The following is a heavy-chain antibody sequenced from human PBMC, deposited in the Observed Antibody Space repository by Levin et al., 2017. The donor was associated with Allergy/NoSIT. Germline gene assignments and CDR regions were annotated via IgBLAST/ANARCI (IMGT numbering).Heavy chain of an antibody. CDR1: GYTFTGYY. Sequence: ASVKVSCKASGYTFTGYYMHWVRQAPGQGPEWMGWINPNSGGTNYAQKFQGRVTMTRDTSISTAYMELSRLRSDDTAVYYWARELVSISSGNYFYGLDVWGQGPTVTVSS. V-gene: IGHV1-2*02. CDR3: ARELVSISSGNYFYGLDV. CDR2: INPNSGGT. J-gene: IGHJ6*02. D-gene: IGHD2-8*01.